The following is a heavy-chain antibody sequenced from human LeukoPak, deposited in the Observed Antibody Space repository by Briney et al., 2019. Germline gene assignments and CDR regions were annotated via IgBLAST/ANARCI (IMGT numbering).Heavy chain of an antibody. V-gene: IGHV4-4*07. D-gene: IGHD3-22*01. CDR1: GGSISNYY. J-gene: IGHJ4*02. CDR3: GRRNYYDSTGYWDY. Sequence: SETLSLTCSVSGGSISNYYWSWIRQPAGKGLEWIGRIYTSGSTKYNPSLKSRVTMSLDKSKNQFSLKLSSVIAADTAVYYCGRRNYYDSTGYWDYWGQGTLVTVSS. CDR2: IYTSGST.